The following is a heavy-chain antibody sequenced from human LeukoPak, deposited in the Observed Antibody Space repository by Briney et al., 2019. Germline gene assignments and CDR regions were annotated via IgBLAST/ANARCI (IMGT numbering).Heavy chain of an antibody. J-gene: IGHJ4*02. CDR3: ARDTYYYDSSGYYTFDY. CDR2: IYTSGST. D-gene: IGHD3-22*01. Sequence: SETLSLTCTVSGGSISSGSYYWSWIRQPAGKGLEWIGRIYTSGSTNYNPSLKSRDTMSVDTSKNQFSLKLSSVTAADTAVYYCARDTYYYDSSGYYTFDYRGQGTLVTVSS. CDR1: GGSISSGSYY. V-gene: IGHV4-61*02.